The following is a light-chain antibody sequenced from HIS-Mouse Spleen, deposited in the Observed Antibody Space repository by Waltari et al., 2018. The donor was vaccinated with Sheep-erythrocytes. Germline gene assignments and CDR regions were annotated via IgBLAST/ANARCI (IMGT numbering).Light chain of an antibody. V-gene: IGLV2-11*01. J-gene: IGLJ1*01. CDR1: SSDVGGYNY. CDR2: DVS. CDR3: CSYAGSYNHV. Sequence: QSALTQPRSVSGSPGQSVTISCTGTSSDVGGYNYVSWYQQHQGKAPKLMIYDVSKRPPGVPDRFSGSKSGNTASLTISGLQAEDEADYYCCSYAGSYNHVFATGTKVTVL.